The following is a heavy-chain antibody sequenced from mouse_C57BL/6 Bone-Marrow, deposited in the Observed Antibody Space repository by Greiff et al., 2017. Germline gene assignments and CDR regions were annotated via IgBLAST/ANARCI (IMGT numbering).Heavy chain of an antibody. CDR3: ARHNGNYRFAY. J-gene: IGHJ3*01. Sequence: EVNLVESGGDLVKPGGSLKLSCAASGFTFSSYGMSWVRQTPDKRLEWVATISSGGSYTYSPDSVKGRFTISRDNAKNTLYLQMSSLKSEDTAMYYCARHNGNYRFAYWGQGTLVTVSA. V-gene: IGHV5-6*01. CDR1: GFTFSSYG. CDR2: ISSGGSYT. D-gene: IGHD2-1*01.